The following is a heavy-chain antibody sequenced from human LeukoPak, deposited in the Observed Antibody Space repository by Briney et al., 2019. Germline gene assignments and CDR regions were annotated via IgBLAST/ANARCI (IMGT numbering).Heavy chain of an antibody. D-gene: IGHD3-22*01. CDR1: GGSFSGYH. V-gene: IGHV4-34*01. J-gene: IGHJ6*03. CDR3: ARGRHDITMIVVVMTSVSYYLDV. Sequence: SETLSLTCAVYGGSFSGYHWTWIRQSPGKGLEWIGDINPSGSTYYNPSLKSRLTISVDTSKNQFSLKLRSLTAADTAVYYCARGRHDITMIVVVMTSVSYYLDVWGKGPRSPSP. CDR2: INPSGST.